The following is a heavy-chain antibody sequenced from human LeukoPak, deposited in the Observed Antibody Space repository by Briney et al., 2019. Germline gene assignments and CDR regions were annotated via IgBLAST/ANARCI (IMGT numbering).Heavy chain of an antibody. CDR3: AKDWDGSGYFSIPNY. CDR1: GFTFSNYA. D-gene: IGHD3-22*01. CDR2: ISGRDDST. J-gene: IGHJ4*02. Sequence: GGSLRLSCAASGFTFSNYAMTWVRQAPGKGLEWVSTISGRDDSTYYADSVKGRFTISRDNSKNTLYLQMNSLRAEDTAVHYCAKDWDGSGYFSIPNYWGQGTLVTVSS. V-gene: IGHV3-23*01.